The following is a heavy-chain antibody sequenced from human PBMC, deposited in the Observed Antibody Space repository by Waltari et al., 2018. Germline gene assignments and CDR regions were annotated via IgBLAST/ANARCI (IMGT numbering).Heavy chain of an antibody. CDR2: IKTRADGGTA. CDR1: GFVCSSAW. Sequence: EVQLVESGGGLVNPGGSLRLTCAASGFVCSSAWMNWVRQAPGKGLEWDGRIKTRADGGTADYAAPVRGRFTISRDDSQNTLYLQMNSLKTEDTAVYYCTPPPDYNYYGMDVWGQGTTVTVSS. V-gene: IGHV3-15*07. CDR3: TPPPDYNYYGMDV. J-gene: IGHJ6*02.